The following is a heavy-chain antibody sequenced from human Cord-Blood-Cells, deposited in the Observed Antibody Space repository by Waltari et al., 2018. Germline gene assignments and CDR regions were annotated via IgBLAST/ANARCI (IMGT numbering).Heavy chain of an antibody. V-gene: IGHV4-34*01. D-gene: IGHD7-27*01. CDR3: ARTTGEGDY. Sequence: QVQLQQWGAGLLKPSETLSLTCAVYGGSFSGYYWSWSRQPPGKGLEWIGEINHSESTNYNPSLKSRVTISVDTSKNQFSLKLSSVTAADTAVYYCARTTGEGDYWGQGTLVTVSS. CDR2: INHSEST. J-gene: IGHJ4*02. CDR1: GGSFSGYY.